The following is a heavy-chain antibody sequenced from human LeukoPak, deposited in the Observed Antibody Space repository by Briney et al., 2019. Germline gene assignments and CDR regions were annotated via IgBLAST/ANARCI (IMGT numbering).Heavy chain of an antibody. J-gene: IGHJ6*03. D-gene: IGHD6-19*01. CDR1: GGSISGSSYY. CDR2: IYYSGST. Sequence: PSETLSLTCTVSGGSISGSSYYWGWIRQPPGQGLEWIGSIYYSGSTNYNPSLKSRVTISVDTSKNQFSLKLSSVTAADTAVYYCARGDSSGWYEVFYMDVWGKGTTVTVSS. CDR3: ARGDSSGWYEVFYMDV. V-gene: IGHV4-39*07.